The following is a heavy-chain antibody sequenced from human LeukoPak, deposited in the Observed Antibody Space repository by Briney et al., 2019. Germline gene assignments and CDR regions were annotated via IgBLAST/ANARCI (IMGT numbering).Heavy chain of an antibody. CDR3: ARGRYYDYVWGSYRPFDY. J-gene: IGHJ4*02. CDR1: GYTFTSYD. Sequence: ASVKVSCKASGYTFTSYDINSVRQATGQGLEWMGWMNPNSGNTGYAQKFQGRVTMTRNTSISTAYMELSSLRSEDTAVYYCARGRYYDYVWGSYRPFDYWGQGTLVTVSS. CDR2: MNPNSGNT. D-gene: IGHD3-16*02. V-gene: IGHV1-8*01.